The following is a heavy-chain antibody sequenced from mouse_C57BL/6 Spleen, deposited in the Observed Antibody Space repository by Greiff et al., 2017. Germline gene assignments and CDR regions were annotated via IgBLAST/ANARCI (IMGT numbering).Heavy chain of an antibody. D-gene: IGHD6-1*01. CDR1: GYAFTNYL. V-gene: IGHV1-54*01. CDR3: ARSYPLYFDV. CDR2: INPGSGGT. Sequence: QVQLQQSGAELVRPGTSVKVSCKASGYAFTNYLIEWVKQRPGQGLEWIGVINPGSGGTNYNEKFKGKATLTADKSSSTAYMQLSSLTSEDSAVYVCARSYPLYFDVWGTGTTVTVSS. J-gene: IGHJ1*03.